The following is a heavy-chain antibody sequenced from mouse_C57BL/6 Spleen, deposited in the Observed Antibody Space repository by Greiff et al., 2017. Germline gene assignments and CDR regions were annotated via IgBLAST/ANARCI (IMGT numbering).Heavy chain of an antibody. D-gene: IGHD1-1*01. CDR1: GYTFTSYW. CDR2: IHPNSGST. Sequence: QVQLKQPGAELVKPGASVKLSCKASGYTFTSYWMHWVKQRPGQGLEWIGMIHPNSGSTNYNEKFKSKATLTVDKSSSTAYMQLSSLTSEDSAVYYCARSWYYGSSDSMDYWGQGTSVTVSS. V-gene: IGHV1-64*01. CDR3: ARSWYYGSSDSMDY. J-gene: IGHJ4*01.